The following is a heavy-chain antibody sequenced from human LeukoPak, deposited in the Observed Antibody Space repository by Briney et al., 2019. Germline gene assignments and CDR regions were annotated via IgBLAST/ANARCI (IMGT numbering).Heavy chain of an antibody. D-gene: IGHD4-11*01. CDR1: GGSISSGGYY. CDR3: ARGSGNYFWFDP. Sequence: PSQTLSLTCIVSGGSISSGGYYWSWIRQHPGKGLEWIGYIYYSGSTYYNPSLKSRVTISVDTSKNQFSLKLSSVTAADTAVYYCARGSGNYFWFDPWGQGTLVTVSS. J-gene: IGHJ5*02. CDR2: IYYSGST. V-gene: IGHV4-31*03.